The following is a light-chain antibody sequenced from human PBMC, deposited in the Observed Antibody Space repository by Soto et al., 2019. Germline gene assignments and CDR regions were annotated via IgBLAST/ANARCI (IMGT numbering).Light chain of an antibody. J-gene: IGKJ1*01. Sequence: EIVLTQSPGTLSLSPWERATLSCRASQSVSSSYLAWYQQKPGQAPRLLIYGASSRATGIPDRFSGSGSGTDFTLTISSLEPEDFVVYYCQQYHSPPLTFGQGTKVDIK. V-gene: IGKV3-20*01. CDR3: QQYHSPPLT. CDR1: QSVSSSY. CDR2: GAS.